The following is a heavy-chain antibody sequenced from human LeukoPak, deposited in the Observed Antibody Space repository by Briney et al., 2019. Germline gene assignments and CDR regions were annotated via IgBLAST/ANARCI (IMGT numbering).Heavy chain of an antibody. CDR1: GFTFADYA. J-gene: IGHJ3*02. D-gene: IGHD1-26*01. V-gene: IGHV3-9*01. Sequence: GRSLRLSCAASGFTFADYAMHWVRQAPGQGLEWVSGISWNSGSIGYADSVKGRFTISRDNAKNSLYLQMNSLRAEDTALYYCAKDGLEWELTSAFDIWGQGTMVTVSS. CDR2: ISWNSGSI. CDR3: AKDGLEWELTSAFDI.